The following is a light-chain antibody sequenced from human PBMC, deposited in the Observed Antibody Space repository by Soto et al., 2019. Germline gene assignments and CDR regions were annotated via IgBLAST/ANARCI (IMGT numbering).Light chain of an antibody. Sequence: EIVMTQSPATLSVSPGERAILSCRASESIFSNSAWYQQKPGQAPRLLIYGASTRATGIPAKFSGSGSETEFTLTISSLQSEDFAVYSCQQYNEWPTFGQGTKVEIK. CDR1: ESIFSN. V-gene: IGKV3-15*01. CDR2: GAS. J-gene: IGKJ1*01. CDR3: QQYNEWPT.